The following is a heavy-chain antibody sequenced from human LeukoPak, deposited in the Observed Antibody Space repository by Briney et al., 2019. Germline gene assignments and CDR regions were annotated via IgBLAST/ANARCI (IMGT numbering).Heavy chain of an antibody. CDR3: ARDPGGNYYFDY. D-gene: IGHD4-23*01. J-gene: IGHJ4*02. CDR1: GFTFDDYG. V-gene: IGHV3-20*04. Sequence: GGSLRLSCAASGFTFDDYGMSWVRQAPGKGLECVSGINWNGGSTGYADSVKGRFTISRDNAKNSLYLQMNSLRAEDTALYYCARDPGGNYYFDYWGQGTLVTVSS. CDR2: INWNGGST.